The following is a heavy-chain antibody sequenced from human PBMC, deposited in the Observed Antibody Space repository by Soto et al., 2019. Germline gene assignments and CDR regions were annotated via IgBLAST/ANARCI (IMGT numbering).Heavy chain of an antibody. D-gene: IGHD3-10*01. V-gene: IGHV3-33*01. Sequence: VQLVESGGGVVQPGRSLRLSCAASGFTFSSYGMHWVRQAPGKGLEWVAVIWYDGSNKYYADSVKGRFTISRDNSKNTLYLQMNSLRAEDTAVYYCASSTMVRGVPYYYGMDVWGQGTTVTVSS. CDR3: ASSTMVRGVPYYYGMDV. CDR2: IWYDGSNK. J-gene: IGHJ6*02. CDR1: GFTFSSYG.